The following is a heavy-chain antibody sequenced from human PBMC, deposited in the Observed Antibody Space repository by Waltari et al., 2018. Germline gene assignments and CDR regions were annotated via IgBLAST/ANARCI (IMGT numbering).Heavy chain of an antibody. J-gene: IGHJ4*02. CDR1: GFTFAASA. CDR2: ISWEGSTT. Sequence: VQLVESGGVVVQPGGSLRRSCAASGFTFAASAMHWVRQAPGKGLEWVSLISWEGSTTSYADSVKGRFTISRDNSKNSLYLQMNSLRAEDNALYYCAKDSRGYSGWVDYWGQGTLVTVSS. D-gene: IGHD6-19*01. V-gene: IGHV3-43D*03. CDR3: AKDSRGYSGWVDY.